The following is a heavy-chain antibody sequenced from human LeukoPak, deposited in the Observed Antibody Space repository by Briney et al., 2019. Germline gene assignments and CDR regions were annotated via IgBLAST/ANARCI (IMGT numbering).Heavy chain of an antibody. CDR2: ISHSGST. CDR3: ARGGTVAGYRGTLKSHFDS. V-gene: IGHV4-34*01. CDR1: GGSFTAYY. Sequence: PSETLSLTCGVYGGSFTAYYWTWIRQSPGKGLEWIGEISHSGSTDYNPSLGSRVTISQDTSRNQFSLKVTSLSAADTAVYFCARGGTVAGYRGTLKSHFDSWGKGTLVTVSP. J-gene: IGHJ4*02. D-gene: IGHD6-19*01.